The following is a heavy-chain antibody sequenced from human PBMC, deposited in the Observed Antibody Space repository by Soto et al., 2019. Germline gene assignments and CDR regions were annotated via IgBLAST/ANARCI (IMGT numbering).Heavy chain of an antibody. CDR1: GFTFSSYA. CDR2: ISGSGGST. V-gene: IGHV3-23*01. Sequence: EVQLLESGGGLVQPGGSLRLSCAASGFTFSSYAMSWVRQAPGKGLEWVSAISGSGGSTYYADSVKGRFTISRDNSKNTLYLQMNSLRAEDTAVYYCAKDRDVVVPAVPSDAFDIWGQGTMVTVSS. D-gene: IGHD2-2*01. J-gene: IGHJ3*02. CDR3: AKDRDVVVPAVPSDAFDI.